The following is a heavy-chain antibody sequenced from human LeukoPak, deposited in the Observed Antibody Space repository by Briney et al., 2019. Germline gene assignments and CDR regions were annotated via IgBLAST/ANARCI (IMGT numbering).Heavy chain of an antibody. CDR3: ARGARYNWNDQGFDY. CDR2: IWYDGSNK. D-gene: IGHD1-1*01. Sequence: GSLRLSCAASGFTFSSYGMHWVRQAPGKGLEWVAVIWYDGSNKYYADSVKGRFTISRDNSKNTLYLQMNSLRAEDTAVYYCARGARYNWNDQGFDYWGQGTLVTVSS. CDR1: GFTFSSYG. J-gene: IGHJ4*02. V-gene: IGHV3-33*01.